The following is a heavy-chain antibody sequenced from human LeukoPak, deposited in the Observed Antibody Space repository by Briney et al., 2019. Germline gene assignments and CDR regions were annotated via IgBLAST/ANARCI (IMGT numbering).Heavy chain of an antibody. D-gene: IGHD3-16*01. CDR3: AKDSLPSYGGYLDF. CDR1: GFTLSTYP. V-gene: IGHV3-23*01. CDR2: MSGSGGNT. J-gene: IGHJ4*02. Sequence: GGSLRLSCAASGFTLSTYPMSWVRQAPGKGLEWVSGMSGSGGNTYYADFVKGRFTISRDSSKNTLYLQMNTLTAEDTAIYYCAKDSLPSYGGYLDFWGQGTLVTVSS.